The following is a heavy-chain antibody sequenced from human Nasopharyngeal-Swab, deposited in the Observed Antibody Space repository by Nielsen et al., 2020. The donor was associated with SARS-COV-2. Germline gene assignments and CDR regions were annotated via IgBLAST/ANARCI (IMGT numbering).Heavy chain of an antibody. V-gene: IGHV3-30-3*01. Sequence: GGSLRLSCAASGFTFSSYAMHWVRQAPGKGLEWVAVISYDGSNKYYADSVKGRFTISRDNSKNTMYLQMNSLRAEDTAVYYCARTGGSYFDYWDQGTLVTVSS. CDR2: ISYDGSNK. D-gene: IGHD1-26*01. CDR1: GFTFSSYA. J-gene: IGHJ4*02. CDR3: ARTGGSYFDY.